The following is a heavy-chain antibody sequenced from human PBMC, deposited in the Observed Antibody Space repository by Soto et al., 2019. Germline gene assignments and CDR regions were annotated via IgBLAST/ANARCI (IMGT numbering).Heavy chain of an antibody. D-gene: IGHD2-21*02. J-gene: IGHJ4*02. Sequence: GESLKISCETSGYSFTNFWISWVRQMPGKGLEWMGRIDPSDSYTNYSPSFQGHVTFSADESINTAYLQWSSLKASDTAMYYCTRHRHPYSPLTVVTTIVLDYRAPGTLVTGS. V-gene: IGHV5-10-1*01. CDR2: IDPSDSYT. CDR1: GYSFTNFW. CDR3: TRHRHPYSPLTVVTTIVLDY.